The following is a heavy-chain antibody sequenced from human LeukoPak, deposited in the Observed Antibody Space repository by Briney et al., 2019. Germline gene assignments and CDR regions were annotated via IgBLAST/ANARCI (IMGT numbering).Heavy chain of an antibody. CDR1: GVSISSGGYY. J-gene: IGHJ1*01. CDR3: ARGGAARLHFQN. CDR2: IYHSGST. D-gene: IGHD6-6*01. V-gene: IGHV4-61*08. Sequence: SQTLSLTCTVSGVSISSGGYYWNWIRQPPGKGLEWIGYIYHSGSTNYNPSLQSRVTISVDTSKNQFSLNLNSVTAADTAVYYCARGGAARLHFQNWGQGTLVTVSS.